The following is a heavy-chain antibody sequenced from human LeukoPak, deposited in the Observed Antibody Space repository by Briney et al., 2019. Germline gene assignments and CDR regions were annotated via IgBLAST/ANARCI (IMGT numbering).Heavy chain of an antibody. CDR3: ATATIIWGSYRSWLDT. D-gene: IGHD3-16*02. CDR1: AKSLTIVS. V-gene: IGHV1-24*01. CDR2: LDPEHGGR. J-gene: IGHJ5*02. Sequence: GASVTVSCTVSAKSLTIVSIHWVRQSPGKGLEWMGGLDPEHGGRLYAQTFQGRVTMTEDASTDTAYMELNRLRSEDTAVYYCATATIIWGSYRSWLDTWGQGTLVTVSS.